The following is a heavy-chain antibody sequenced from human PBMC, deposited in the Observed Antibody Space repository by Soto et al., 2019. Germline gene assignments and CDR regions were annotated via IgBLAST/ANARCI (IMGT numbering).Heavy chain of an antibody. CDR1: GGTFSIYA. D-gene: IGHD2-21*02. CDR3: ASSRVVTRGYYYYGMDV. J-gene: IGHJ6*02. V-gene: IGHV1-69*13. CDR2: IIPIFGTA. Sequence: ASVKVSCKASGGTFSIYAISGVRQSGLRWLEWMGGIIPIFGTANYAQKFQGRVTITADESTSTAYMELSSLRSEDTAVYYCASSRVVTRGYYYYGMDVWGQGTTVTVSS.